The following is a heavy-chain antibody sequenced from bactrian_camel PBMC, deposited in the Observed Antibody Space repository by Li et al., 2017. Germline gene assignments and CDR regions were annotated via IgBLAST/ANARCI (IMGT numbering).Heavy chain of an antibody. CDR2: IATGGGIT. CDR3: TNGWTGLEPYEYVY. J-gene: IGHJ4*01. D-gene: IGHD5*01. V-gene: IGHV3S1*01. CDR1: GYIDSSYC. Sequence: HVQLVESGGGSVQSGGSLRLSCVASGYIDSSYCMGWFRQAPGKEHEGVAVIATGGGITHYADSVKGRFTISEDGAKNTVYMQLNSLEIEDMAMYYCTNGWTGLEPYEYVYWGQGTQVTVS.